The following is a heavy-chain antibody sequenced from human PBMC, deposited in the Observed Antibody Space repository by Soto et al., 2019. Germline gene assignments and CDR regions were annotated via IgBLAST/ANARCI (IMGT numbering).Heavy chain of an antibody. Sequence: GGSLRLSCAVSGFPFSDNTMSWVRQAPGRGLEWVSTIDRRGDYTYHADSVKGRFLISRDDSKNMVYLQMGSLRAEDTAVYFCAKLGVRKTTVNIDDFDIWGQGTLVTVSS. CDR1: GFPFSDNT. D-gene: IGHD3-10*01. J-gene: IGHJ3*02. V-gene: IGHV3-23*01. CDR3: AKLGVRKTTVNIDDFDI. CDR2: IDRRGDYT.